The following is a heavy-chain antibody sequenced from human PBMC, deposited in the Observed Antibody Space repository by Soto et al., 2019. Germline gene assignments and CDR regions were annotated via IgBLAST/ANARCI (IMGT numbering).Heavy chain of an antibody. D-gene: IGHD3-16*01. Sequence: QVQLQESGPGLVKPSETLSLTCAVSGASIRSYHWSWIRQPAGKGLEWISRMQHTGNTNYNPSLKSRVTMSVDTSKNQISLKMTSVTAADTAVYFCAKDVSSRRWFDPWGQGILVIVSS. V-gene: IGHV4-4*07. CDR2: MQHTGNT. CDR3: AKDVSSRRWFDP. J-gene: IGHJ5*02. CDR1: GASIRSYH.